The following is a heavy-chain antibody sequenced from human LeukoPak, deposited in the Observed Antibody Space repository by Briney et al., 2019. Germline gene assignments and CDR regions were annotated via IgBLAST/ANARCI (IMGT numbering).Heavy chain of an antibody. D-gene: IGHD6-13*01. V-gene: IGHV3-7*01. CDR3: ARDRSLETSRWYFAFDI. Sequence: GGSLRLSCAASGFTFSNYWMSWVRQAPGKGLEWVANIKRDGSKQYYVDSLKARFIISRDNAKNSLYLQMNSLRAEDTAVYYCARDRSLETSRWYFAFDIWGQGTTVTVSS. CDR2: IKRDGSKQ. J-gene: IGHJ3*02. CDR1: GFTFSNYW.